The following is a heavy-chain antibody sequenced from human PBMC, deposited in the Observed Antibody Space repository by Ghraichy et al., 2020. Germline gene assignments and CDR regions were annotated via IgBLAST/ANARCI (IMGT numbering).Heavy chain of an antibody. V-gene: IGHV3-23*01. Sequence: GGSLRLSCPASGFTFSSYVMNWVRQAPGKGLEWVSAISGSGGSTYYADSVKGRFTISRDNSKNTLYLQMNSLRAEDTAIYYCAKDQVGGIHDASDIWGQGTMVTVSS. J-gene: IGHJ3*02. CDR3: AKDQVGGIHDASDI. D-gene: IGHD1-26*01. CDR1: GFTFSSYV. CDR2: ISGSGGST.